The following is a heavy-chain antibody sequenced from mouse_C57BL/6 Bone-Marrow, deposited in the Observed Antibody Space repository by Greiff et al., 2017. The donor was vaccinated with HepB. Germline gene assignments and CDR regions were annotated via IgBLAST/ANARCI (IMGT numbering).Heavy chain of an antibody. D-gene: IGHD1-1*01. CDR1: GYTFTSYW. CDR2: IYPGNSDT. Sequence: VQLQQSGTVLARPGASVKMSCKTSGYTFTSYWMHWVKQRPGQGLEWIGAIYPGNSDTSYNQKFKGKAKLTAVTSASTAYMELSSLTNKDSAVYYCTRSPVTTEVAAYYFDYWGQGTTLTVSS. V-gene: IGHV1-5*01. J-gene: IGHJ2*01. CDR3: TRSPVTTEVAAYYFDY.